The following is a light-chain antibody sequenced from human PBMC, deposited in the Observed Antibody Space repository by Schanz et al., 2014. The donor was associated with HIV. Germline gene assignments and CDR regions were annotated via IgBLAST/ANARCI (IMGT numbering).Light chain of an antibody. CDR2: AAS. J-gene: IGKJ1*01. Sequence: DIQMTQSPSSLSTSVGPRVTITCRASQGISTSLNWYQQKPGKPPKLLIYAASTLQRGVPSRFSGSGSGTEFTLTISSLQPDDFATYYCQQYNNYRTFGQGTKVEV. CDR1: QGISTS. V-gene: IGKV1-5*01. CDR3: QQYNNYRT.